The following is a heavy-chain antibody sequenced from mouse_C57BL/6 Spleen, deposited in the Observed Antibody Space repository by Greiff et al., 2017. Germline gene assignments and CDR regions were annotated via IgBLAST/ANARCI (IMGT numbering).Heavy chain of an antibody. CDR2: IHPNSGST. Sequence: QVQLQQPGAELVKPGASVKLSCTASGYTFTTYWMHWVKQRPGQGIEWIGMIHPNSGSTNYNEKFKSKATLTVDKSSSTAYMQLSSLTSEDSAVYYCARAPKYYGSSLDYWGQGTTLTVSS. V-gene: IGHV1-64*01. D-gene: IGHD1-1*01. CDR3: ARAPKYYGSSLDY. J-gene: IGHJ2*01. CDR1: GYTFTTYW.